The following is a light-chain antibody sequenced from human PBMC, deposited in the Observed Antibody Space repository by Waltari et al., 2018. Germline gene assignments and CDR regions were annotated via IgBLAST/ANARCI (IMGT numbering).Light chain of an antibody. V-gene: IGLV3-21*02. CDR3: QVWDSSSDHWV. CDR1: NIGDKS. Sequence: SYVLTQPPSLSVAPGQTARITCGGNNIGDKSVHWYQQKPGQAPGLVVYGGNDRPSGIPERFSGSNSGNTATLTISRVEAGDEADYHCQVWDSSSDHWVFGGGTKLTVL. CDR2: GGN. J-gene: IGLJ3*02.